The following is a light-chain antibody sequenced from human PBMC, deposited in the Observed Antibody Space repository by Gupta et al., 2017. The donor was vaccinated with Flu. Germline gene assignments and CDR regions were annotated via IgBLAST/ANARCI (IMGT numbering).Light chain of an antibody. V-gene: IGKV1-5*03. J-gene: IGKJ2*01. Sequence: DIQMTQSPSSLSASVGDRVIITCRASQSVRTELSWYQQRPGKAPQLLIYKTSILESGVPSRFGGGGGGTEFTLTITNLQPDDSATYFCLQYNPYTRVYGFGQGTRLEIK. CDR3: LQYNPYTRVYG. CDR1: QSVRTE. CDR2: KTS.